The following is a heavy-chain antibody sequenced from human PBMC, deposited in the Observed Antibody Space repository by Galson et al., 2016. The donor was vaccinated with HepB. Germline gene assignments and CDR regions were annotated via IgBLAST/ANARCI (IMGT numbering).Heavy chain of an antibody. V-gene: IGHV3-7*01. J-gene: IGHJ4*02. CDR2: IKQDGSEK. Sequence: SLRLSCAASGFTFSSDWMSWVRQAPGKGLEWVANIKQDGSEKYYADSVKGRFTISRDNAKNSLYLQMNCLRAEDTAVYYCASWWQTPASYFDYWGQGTLVTVSS. D-gene: IGHD2-8*02. CDR3: ASWWQTPASYFDY. CDR1: GFTFSSDW.